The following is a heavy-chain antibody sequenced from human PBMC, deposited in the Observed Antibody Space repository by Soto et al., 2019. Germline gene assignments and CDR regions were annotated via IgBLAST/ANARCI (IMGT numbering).Heavy chain of an antibody. J-gene: IGHJ6*02. Sequence: AGGSLRLSCAASGFTFDTYDMHWVRQSTGQRLEWVSGIGTHGDAYYAGSVKGRFTFSRDNAKNSLYLQMNSLRAEDTAVYYCARDPAIYSGKFDYGLDVWGQGTTVTVSS. CDR3: ARDPAIYSGKFDYGLDV. CDR2: IGTHGDA. CDR1: GFTFDTYD. V-gene: IGHV3-13*01. D-gene: IGHD4-4*01.